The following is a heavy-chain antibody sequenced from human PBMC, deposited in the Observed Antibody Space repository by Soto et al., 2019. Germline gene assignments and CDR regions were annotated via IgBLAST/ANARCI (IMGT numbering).Heavy chain of an antibody. Sequence: QVQLVQSGAEVKKPGSPVKVSCKASGGTFSSYTISWVRQAPGQGLEWMGRIIPILGIANYAQKFQGRVTITADKSTSTAYMELSSLRSEDTAVYYCASGVEMATITPGDYWGQGTLVTVSS. CDR2: IIPILGIA. CDR1: GGTFSSYT. D-gene: IGHD5-12*01. J-gene: IGHJ4*02. V-gene: IGHV1-69*02. CDR3: ASGVEMATITPGDY.